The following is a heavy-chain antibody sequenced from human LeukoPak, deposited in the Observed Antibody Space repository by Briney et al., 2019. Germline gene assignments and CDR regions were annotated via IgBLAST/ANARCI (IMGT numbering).Heavy chain of an antibody. CDR3: ARGPRDGDYDYYYGMDV. CDR1: GYTFTSYD. D-gene: IGHD4-17*01. CDR2: MNPNSGNT. V-gene: IGHV1-8*01. Sequence: ASVKVSCKASGYTFTSYDINWVRQATGQGLEWMGWMNPNSGNTGYAQKFQGRVTMTRNTSISTAYMELSSLRSEDTAVYYCARGPRDGDYDYYYGMDVWGQGTTVTVSS. J-gene: IGHJ6*02.